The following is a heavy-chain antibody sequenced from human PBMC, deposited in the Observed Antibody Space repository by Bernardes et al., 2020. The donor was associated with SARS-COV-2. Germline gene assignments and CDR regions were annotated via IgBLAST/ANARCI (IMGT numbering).Heavy chain of an antibody. CDR1: GFTFSSYA. Sequence: GGSLRLSCAASGFTFSSYAMSWVRQAPGKGLEWVSAMSGSGGSTYYADSVKGRFTISRDNSKNTLYLQMNSLRAEDTSVYYCAKGGVPAAMLYYFDYWGQGTLITVSS. CDR2: MSGSGGST. J-gene: IGHJ4*02. D-gene: IGHD2-2*01. CDR3: AKGGVPAAMLYYFDY. V-gene: IGHV3-23*01.